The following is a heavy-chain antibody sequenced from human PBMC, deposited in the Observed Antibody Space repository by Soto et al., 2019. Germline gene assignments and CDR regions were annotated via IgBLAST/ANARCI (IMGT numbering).Heavy chain of an antibody. CDR3: ASSFVVPAAISFDY. V-gene: IGHV4-59*08. D-gene: IGHD2-2*02. CDR2: IYYSGST. Sequence: SETLSLTCTVSGGSISSYYWSWIRQPPGKGLEWIGYIYYSGSTNYNPSLKSRVTISVDTSKNQFSLKLSSVTAADTAVYYCASSFVVPAAISFDYWGQGTLVTVSS. J-gene: IGHJ4*02. CDR1: GGSISSYY.